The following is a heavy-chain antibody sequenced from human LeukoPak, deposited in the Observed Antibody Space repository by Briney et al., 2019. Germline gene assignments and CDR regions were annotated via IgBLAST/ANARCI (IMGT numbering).Heavy chain of an antibody. CDR1: GGSISKSGYY. CDR2: IYYSGST. V-gene: IGHV4-39*07. CDR3: ARDGSDNWGQFDF. J-gene: IGHJ4*02. Sequence: PSETLSLTCTVSGGSISKSGYYWGWIRQPPGKGLEWIANIYYSGSTYYNPSLQSRVTISVDTSKNQFFLNLRSVTAADPAVYYCARDGSDNWGQFDFWGQGALVTVSS. D-gene: IGHD1-1*01.